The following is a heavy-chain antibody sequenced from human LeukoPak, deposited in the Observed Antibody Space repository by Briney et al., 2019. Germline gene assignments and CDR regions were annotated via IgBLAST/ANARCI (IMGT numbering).Heavy chain of an antibody. Sequence: ASVKVSCKASGYTFTNYAIIWVRQAAGQGLKGMGWMNPNSGNTGYAQEFQGRVTITRSTAISTAYMELSSLRSEDTAVDYCSTGQSYDFWSGSYYYYMDVWGKGTTVTVSS. J-gene: IGHJ6*03. D-gene: IGHD3-3*01. CDR2: MNPNSGNT. CDR3: STGQSYDFWSGSYYYYMDV. CDR1: GYTFTNYA. V-gene: IGHV1-8*03.